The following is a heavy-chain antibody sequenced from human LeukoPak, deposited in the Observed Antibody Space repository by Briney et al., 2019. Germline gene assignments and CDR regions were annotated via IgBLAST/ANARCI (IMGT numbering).Heavy chain of an antibody. D-gene: IGHD3-3*01. CDR1: GGSISSSNW. CDR2: IYYSGST. CDR3: AAEFSAYDPFDS. V-gene: IGHV4-4*02. Sequence: SGTLSLTCAVSGGSISSSNWWSWVRQPPGKGLEWIANIYYSGSTYHNPSLKSRITISVDTSKNQFSLKLSSVTAADTAVYYCAAEFSAYDPFDSWGQGTLVTVSS. J-gene: IGHJ4*02.